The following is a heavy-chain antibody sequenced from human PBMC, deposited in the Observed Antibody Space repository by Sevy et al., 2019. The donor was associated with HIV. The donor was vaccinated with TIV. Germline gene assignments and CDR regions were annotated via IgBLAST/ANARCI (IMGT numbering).Heavy chain of an antibody. J-gene: IGHJ4*02. CDR1: GFTFSSYA. V-gene: IGHV3-30-3*01. CDR2: ISYDGSNK. CDR3: ARVPLPITMIASLFDY. Sequence: GGSLRLSCAASGFTFSSYAMHWVRQAPGKGLEWVAVISYDGSNKYYADSVKGRFTISRDNSKNTLYLQMNSLRAEDTAVYYWARVPLPITMIASLFDYWGQGTLATVSS. D-gene: IGHD3-22*01.